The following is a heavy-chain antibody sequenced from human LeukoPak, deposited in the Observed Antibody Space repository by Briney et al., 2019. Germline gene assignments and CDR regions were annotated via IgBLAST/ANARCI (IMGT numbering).Heavy chain of an antibody. Sequence: PGGSLRLSCAASGFTFSSYAMSWVRQAPGKGLEWVSAISGSGGSTHYADSVKGRFTISRDNSKNTLYLQMNSLRAEDTAVYYCAKDDRFRGVPYYFDYWGQGTLVTVSS. V-gene: IGHV3-23*01. J-gene: IGHJ4*02. CDR1: GFTFSSYA. D-gene: IGHD3-10*01. CDR3: AKDDRFRGVPYYFDY. CDR2: ISGSGGST.